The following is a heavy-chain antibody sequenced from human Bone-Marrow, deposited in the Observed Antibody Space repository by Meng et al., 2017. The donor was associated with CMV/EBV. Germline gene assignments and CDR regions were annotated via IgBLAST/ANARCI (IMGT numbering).Heavy chain of an antibody. D-gene: IGHD3-10*01. CDR1: GYSFTSYW. V-gene: IGHV5-51*01. CDR3: ARQYYGSGSYYNNWFDP. Sequence: KVSCKGSGYSFTSYWIGWVRQMPGKGLEWMGIIYPGDSDTRYSPSFQGQVTISADKPISTAYLQWNSLKASDTAMYYCARQYYGSGSYYNNWFDPWGQGTLVTVSS. J-gene: IGHJ5*02. CDR2: IYPGDSDT.